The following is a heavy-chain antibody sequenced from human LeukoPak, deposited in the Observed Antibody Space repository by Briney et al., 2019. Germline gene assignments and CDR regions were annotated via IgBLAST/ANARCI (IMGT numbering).Heavy chain of an antibody. Sequence: ASVKVSCKASGYTFTSYGISWVRQAPGQGLEWMGWISAYSGNTNYAQKLQGRVTMTTDTSTSTAYMELRSLRSDDTAVYYCARDDPGYCSSTSCQTGYFQHWGQGTLVTVSS. CDR1: GYTFTSYG. CDR2: ISAYSGNT. V-gene: IGHV1-18*01. CDR3: ARDDPGYCSSTSCQTGYFQH. D-gene: IGHD2-2*01. J-gene: IGHJ1*01.